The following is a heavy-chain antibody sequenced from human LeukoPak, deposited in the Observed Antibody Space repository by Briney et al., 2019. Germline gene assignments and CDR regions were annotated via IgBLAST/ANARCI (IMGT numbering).Heavy chain of an antibody. CDR3: ARDLVDTAMWEFDY. J-gene: IGHJ4*02. D-gene: IGHD5-18*01. Sequence: SVKVSFKASGGTFSIYAISWVRQAPGQGLEWMGGIIPIFGTANYAQKFQGRVTITADESTSTAYMELSSLRSEDTAVYYCARDLVDTAMWEFDYWGQGTLVTVSS. V-gene: IGHV1-69*13. CDR2: IIPIFGTA. CDR1: GGTFSIYA.